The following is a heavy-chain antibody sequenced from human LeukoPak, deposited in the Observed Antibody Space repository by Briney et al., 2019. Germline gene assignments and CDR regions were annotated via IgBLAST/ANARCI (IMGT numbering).Heavy chain of an antibody. V-gene: IGHV4-34*01. D-gene: IGHD6-19*01. CDR2: INHSGST. CDR3: ARVRGSSGSPGRFDP. J-gene: IGHJ5*02. CDR1: GGSISSYY. Sequence: SEALSLTCTVSGGSISSYYWSWIRQPPGKGLEWIGEINHSGSTNYNPSLKSRVTISVDTSKNQFSLKLSSVTAADTAVYYCARVRGSSGSPGRFDPWGQGTLVTVSS.